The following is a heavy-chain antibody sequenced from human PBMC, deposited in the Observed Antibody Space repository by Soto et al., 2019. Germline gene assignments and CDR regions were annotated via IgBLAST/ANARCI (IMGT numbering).Heavy chain of an antibody. V-gene: IGHV2-5*08. CDR1: GASISSGDYY. CDR3: AHRLARGATGLYFQH. J-gene: IGHJ1*01. CDR2: IYWDDDK. D-gene: IGHD3-9*01. Sequence: TLSLTCSVSGASISSGDYYWSWIRQPPGKALEWLALIYWDDDKRYSPSLKSRVTITKDTSKNQVVLTMTNMDPVDTATYYCAHRLARGATGLYFQHWGQGSPVTVSS.